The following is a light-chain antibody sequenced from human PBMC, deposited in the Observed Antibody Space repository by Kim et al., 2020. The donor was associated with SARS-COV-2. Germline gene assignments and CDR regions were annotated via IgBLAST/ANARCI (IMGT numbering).Light chain of an antibody. Sequence: AAVGDRVTISCRASQSSSTFLNWYQQKPGEEPKLLKYTASTLQNGVTPRCSGSGSGTEFTLTSSSVQPEDFATYYCQNAYFTPRTFGQGTKVDIK. CDR2: TAS. CDR3: QNAYFTPRT. CDR1: QSSSTF. J-gene: IGKJ1*01. V-gene: IGKV1-39*01.